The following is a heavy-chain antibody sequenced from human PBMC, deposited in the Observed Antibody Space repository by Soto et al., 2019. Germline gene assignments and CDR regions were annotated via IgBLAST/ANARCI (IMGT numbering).Heavy chain of an antibody. V-gene: IGHV3-33*01. CDR3: AREVCSSTSCFFDNWFDP. D-gene: IGHD2-2*01. CDR1: GFTFSSYG. Sequence: PGGSLRLSCAASGFTFSSYGMHWVRQAPGKGLEWVAVIWYDGSNKYYADSVKGRFTISRDNSKNTLYLQMNSLRAEDTAVYYCAREVCSSTSCFFDNWFDPWGQGTLVTVSS. J-gene: IGHJ5*02. CDR2: IWYDGSNK.